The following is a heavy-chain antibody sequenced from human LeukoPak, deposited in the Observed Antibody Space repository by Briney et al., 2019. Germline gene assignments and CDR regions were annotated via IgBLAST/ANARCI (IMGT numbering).Heavy chain of an antibody. Sequence: GGSLTLSCAASGFSFTDYRMRWVRQTTAKGLEFVANMNPDGSVRNYMDSVKGRFTISRDNDKKSLYLETSRLRADDTAVYYCARDPGYSSFDLWGQGTQVTISS. D-gene: IGHD5-12*01. CDR3: ARDPGYSSFDL. V-gene: IGHV3-7*01. CDR1: GFSFTDYR. CDR2: MNPDGSVR. J-gene: IGHJ4*02.